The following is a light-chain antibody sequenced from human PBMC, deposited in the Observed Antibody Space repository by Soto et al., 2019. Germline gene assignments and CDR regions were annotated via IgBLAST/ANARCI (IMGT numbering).Light chain of an antibody. J-gene: IGKJ3*01. CDR2: DAS. V-gene: IGKV3-11*01. Sequence: EIVLTQSPGTLSLSLGERATLSCRASQSVNNYLAWYQQRPGQAPRLLIYDASNRATGIPARFSGSGSGTDFTLTISSLEPEDFAVYYCQHRNNRPFSFGPGTKVDIK. CDR3: QHRNNRPFS. CDR1: QSVNNY.